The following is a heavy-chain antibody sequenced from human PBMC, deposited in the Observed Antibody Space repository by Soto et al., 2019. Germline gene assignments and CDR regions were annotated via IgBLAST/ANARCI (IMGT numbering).Heavy chain of an antibody. V-gene: IGHV4-34*01. Sequence: PSETLSLTCGVYGGSLSGYYWSWIRQPPGKGLEWIGEINHRGGTNYSPSLQTRVTISVDTSKSQFSLKLSSVTAADTAVYYCARGRGSGATYLYYFDYWGQGTLVTVSS. CDR1: GGSLSGYY. J-gene: IGHJ4*02. D-gene: IGHD2-15*01. CDR3: ARGRGSGATYLYYFDY. CDR2: INHRGGT.